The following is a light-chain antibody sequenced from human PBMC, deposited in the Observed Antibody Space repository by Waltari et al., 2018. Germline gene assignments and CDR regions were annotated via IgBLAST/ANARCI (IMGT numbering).Light chain of an antibody. Sequence: QSVLTQPPSVSGAPGQRVTISCTGSSSNIGGYFLSWYQQLPGTTPKVLIYQDNKRPSGVSYRFSGSKSGSSASLTITGLQTEDEADYYCLSYDSSLTAWIFGGGTRLTVL. V-gene: IGLV1-40*01. CDR1: SSNIGGYF. CDR2: QDN. CDR3: LSYDSSLTAWI. J-gene: IGLJ2*01.